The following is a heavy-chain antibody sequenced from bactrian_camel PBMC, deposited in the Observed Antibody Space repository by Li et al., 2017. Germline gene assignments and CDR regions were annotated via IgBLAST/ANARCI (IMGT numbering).Heavy chain of an antibody. CDR2: LYKSDRTT. Sequence: VQLVESGGGSVQAGGSLRLSCVASGYTLPMNMGWFRRLPGQEREGVASLYKSDRTTNYADSVKGRFTITTDNAKNTLYLQMNSLKPEDTGMYYCAASAARWGRVCGYNDEYEYWGQGTQVTVS. CDR3: AASAARWGRVCGYNDEYEY. J-gene: IGHJ4*01. V-gene: IGHV3S66*01. D-gene: IGHD5*01. CDR1: GYTLPMNM.